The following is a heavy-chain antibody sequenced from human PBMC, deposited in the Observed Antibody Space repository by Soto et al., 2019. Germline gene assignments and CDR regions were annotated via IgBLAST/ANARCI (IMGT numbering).Heavy chain of an antibody. CDR3: ARITSARPDY. D-gene: IGHD3-10*01. CDR2: IYYDGTP. J-gene: IGHJ4*02. Sequence: QLQLQESGPGLVKPSETLSLTCKVSGVFISRSNYYWGWIRQPPGKRLEWIGSIYYDGTPSYNPFLKSRVTISLATSTTKSLLMIDSVTTSGAAVYYWARITSARPDYWGRGTQVPVSS. CDR1: GVFISRSNYY. V-gene: IGHV4-39*01.